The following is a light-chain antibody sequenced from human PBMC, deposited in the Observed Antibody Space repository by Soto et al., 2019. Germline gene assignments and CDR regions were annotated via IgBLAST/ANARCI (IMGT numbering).Light chain of an antibody. V-gene: IGKV1-5*03. Sequence: DIQMTQSPSTLSASVGDRVTITCRASQSVDRWLAWYQQRPGKAPKALIYKASNLESGVPSRFSGSGSGTDVTLPIPSLQPCDLESYYCQQTTTLATFGQRNMVEMK. CDR1: QSVDRW. CDR3: QQTTTLAT. CDR2: KAS. J-gene: IGKJ1*01.